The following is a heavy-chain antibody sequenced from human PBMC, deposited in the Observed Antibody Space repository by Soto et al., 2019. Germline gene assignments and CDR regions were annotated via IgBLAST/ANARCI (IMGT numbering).Heavy chain of an antibody. Sequence: SETLSLTCAVSGYSIASGYYWAWIRQSPGKGLEWIGSIYHAGSVYYNPSLNGRVALSMDTSKNHFSLKLTSVTAADTAVYYCARTFDYYGMDVWGQGTTVTVSS. J-gene: IGHJ6*02. CDR2: IYHAGSV. V-gene: IGHV4-38-2*01. CDR1: GYSIASGYY. CDR3: ARTFDYYGMDV.